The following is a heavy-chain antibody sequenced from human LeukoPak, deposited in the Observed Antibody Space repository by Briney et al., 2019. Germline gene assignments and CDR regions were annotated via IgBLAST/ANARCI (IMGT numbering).Heavy chain of an antibody. CDR2: IYYSGST. Sequence: PSETLSLTCTVSGGSISSSSYYWGWIRQPPGKGLEWIGSIYYSGSTYYNPPLKSRVTISVDASKNQFSLKLSSVTAADTAVYYCASQTPRGYFDYWGQGTLVTVSS. CDR3: ASQTPRGYFDY. J-gene: IGHJ4*02. CDR1: GGSISSSSYY. V-gene: IGHV4-39*01.